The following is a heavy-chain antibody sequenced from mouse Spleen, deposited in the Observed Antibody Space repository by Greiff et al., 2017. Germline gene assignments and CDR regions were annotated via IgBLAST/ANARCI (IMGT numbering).Heavy chain of an antibody. J-gene: IGHJ4*01. Sequence: VQLLESGPGLVAPSQSLSITCTVSGFSLTSYGVHWVRQPPGKGLEWLGVIWAGGGTNYNSALMSRLSISKDNSKGQVFLKMNSLQTDDTAMYYCARDREAMDYWGQGTSVTVSS. CDR1: GFSLTSYG. V-gene: IGHV2-9*02. CDR2: IWAGGGT. CDR3: ARDREAMDY.